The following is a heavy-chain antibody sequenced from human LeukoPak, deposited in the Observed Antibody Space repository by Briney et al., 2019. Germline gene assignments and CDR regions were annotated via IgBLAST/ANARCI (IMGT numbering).Heavy chain of an antibody. Sequence: AGGSLRLSCAVSGFTVSSTCMSWVRQAPGKGLEWVSVIYRGGSTYYADSVKGRFTISRDNSKNTVYLQLNTLRAEDTAVYHCARDLFRPERAGLNDYWGQGTLVTVSS. CDR3: ARDLFRPERAGLNDY. CDR1: GFTVSSTC. J-gene: IGHJ4*02. D-gene: IGHD3-16*01. V-gene: IGHV3-53*01. CDR2: IYRGGST.